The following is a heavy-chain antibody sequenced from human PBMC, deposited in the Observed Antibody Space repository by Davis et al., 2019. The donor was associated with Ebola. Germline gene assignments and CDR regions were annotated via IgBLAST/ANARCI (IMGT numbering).Heavy chain of an antibody. D-gene: IGHD3-22*01. CDR2: VDPRDSYA. Sequence: GESLKISCKASGYSFTSNWISWVRQMPGKGLEWMGRVDPRDSYANYSPSFQGHVTISTDKSISTAYLQWSSLKASDTAMYYCARRHYDSSGVLDYWGQGTLVTVSS. J-gene: IGHJ4*02. CDR3: ARRHYDSSGVLDY. V-gene: IGHV5-10-1*01. CDR1: GYSFTSNW.